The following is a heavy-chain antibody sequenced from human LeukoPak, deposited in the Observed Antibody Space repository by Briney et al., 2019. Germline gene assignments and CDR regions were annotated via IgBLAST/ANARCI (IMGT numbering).Heavy chain of an antibody. Sequence: GASVKVSCKASGYVFKGDGVNWVRQAPGQGLEWVGWISGFNGQTDYGQRFQGRVTMTRDTSTSTAYMELRSLRSEDTAVYYCARSGILVTGVRMDVWGKGTTVIVSS. CDR2: ISGFNGQT. CDR3: ARSGILVTGVRMDV. V-gene: IGHV1-18*01. CDR1: GYVFKGDG. J-gene: IGHJ6*04. D-gene: IGHD2-8*02.